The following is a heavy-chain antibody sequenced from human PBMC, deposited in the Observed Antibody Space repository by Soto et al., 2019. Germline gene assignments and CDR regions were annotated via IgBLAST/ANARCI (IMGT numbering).Heavy chain of an antibody. CDR3: ARGPGARYAGYSSSWYKLDP. CDR1: GGSFSGYC. CDR2: INHSGST. J-gene: IGHJ5*02. V-gene: IGHV4-34*01. Sequence: SETLSLTCAVYGGSFSGYCWSWIRQPPGKGLEWIGEINHSGSTNYNPSLKSRVTISVDTSKNQFSLKLSSVTAADTAVYYCARGPGARYAGYSSSWYKLDPWGQGTLVTVSS. D-gene: IGHD6-13*01.